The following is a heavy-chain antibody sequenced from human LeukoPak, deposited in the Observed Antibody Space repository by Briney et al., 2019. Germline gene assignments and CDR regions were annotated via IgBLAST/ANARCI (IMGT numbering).Heavy chain of an antibody. J-gene: IGHJ4*02. V-gene: IGHV4-39*01. CDR1: GGSISSSSYY. D-gene: IGHD2-2*01. Sequence: SETLSLTCTVSGGSISSSSYYWGWIRQPPGKGLEWIGSIYYSGSTYYNPSLKSRVTISVDTSKNQFSLKLSSVTAADTAVYYCARHNHDCSSTSCYYYWGQGTLVTVSS. CDR3: ARHNHDCSSTSCYYY. CDR2: IYYSGST.